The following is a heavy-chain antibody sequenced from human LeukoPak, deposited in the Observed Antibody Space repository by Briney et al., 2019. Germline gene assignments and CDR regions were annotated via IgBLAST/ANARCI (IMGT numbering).Heavy chain of an antibody. CDR2: IWYDGSNK. D-gene: IGHD6-13*01. J-gene: IGHJ4*02. Sequence: GGSLRLSCAASGFTFSSYGMHWVRQAPGKGLEWVAVIWYDGSNKYYADSVKGRFTISRDNSKNTLYLQMNSLRTEDTAMYHCARGGSSSTWYYYFDHWGQGTLVTVSS. CDR1: GFTFSSYG. V-gene: IGHV3-33*01. CDR3: ARGGSSSTWYYYFDH.